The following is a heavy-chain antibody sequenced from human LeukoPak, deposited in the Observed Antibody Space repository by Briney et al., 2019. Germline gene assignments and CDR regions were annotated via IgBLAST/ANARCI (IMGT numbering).Heavy chain of an antibody. D-gene: IGHD3-10*01. Sequence: VASVKVSCKASGYTFPSYGISWVRQAPGQGLEWVGWISVYNGNTKHAQKFQGRVTMTTDTSTSTAYMELRSLRSDDTAVYYCTREQDGESHYWGQGTLVTVSS. V-gene: IGHV1-18*01. J-gene: IGHJ4*02. CDR3: TREQDGESHY. CDR1: GYTFPSYG. CDR2: ISVYNGNT.